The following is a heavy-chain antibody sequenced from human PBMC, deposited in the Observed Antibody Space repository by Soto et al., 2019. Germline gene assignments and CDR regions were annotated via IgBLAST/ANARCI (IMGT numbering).Heavy chain of an antibody. CDR3: AKDPNYDILTGYSTLATFDY. Sequence: GGSLRLSCAASGFTFSSYAMSWVRQAPGKGLEWVSAISGSGGSTYYADSVKGRFTISRDNSKNTLYLQMNSLRAEDTAVYYCAKDPNYDILTGYSTLATFDYWGQGTLVTVSS. J-gene: IGHJ4*02. V-gene: IGHV3-23*01. CDR2: ISGSGGST. D-gene: IGHD3-9*01. CDR1: GFTFSSYA.